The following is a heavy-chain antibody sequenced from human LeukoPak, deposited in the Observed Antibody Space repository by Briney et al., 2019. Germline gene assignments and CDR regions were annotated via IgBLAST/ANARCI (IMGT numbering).Heavy chain of an antibody. D-gene: IGHD3-22*01. CDR1: GFTVSSNY. CDR3: ARAAGGHYYDSSGYLNY. J-gene: IGHJ4*02. Sequence: GGSLRLSCAASGFTVSSNYMSWVRQAPGKGLEWVSVIYSSGTTYYADSVKGRFTISRDNSKNTLYLQMNSLRAEDTAVYYCARAAGGHYYDSSGYLNYWGQGTLVTVSS. V-gene: IGHV3-53*01. CDR2: IYSSGTT.